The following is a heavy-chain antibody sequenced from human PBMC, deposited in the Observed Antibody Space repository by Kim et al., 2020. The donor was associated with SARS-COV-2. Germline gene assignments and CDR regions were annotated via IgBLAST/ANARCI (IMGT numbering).Heavy chain of an antibody. CDR3: ARLHYYDSSGYYPET. J-gene: IGHJ5*02. V-gene: IGHV1-69*02. D-gene: IGHD3-22*01. Sequence: QKFQGRVTITADKSTSTAYMELSSLRSEDTAVYYCARLHYYDSSGYYPETWGQGTLVTVSS.